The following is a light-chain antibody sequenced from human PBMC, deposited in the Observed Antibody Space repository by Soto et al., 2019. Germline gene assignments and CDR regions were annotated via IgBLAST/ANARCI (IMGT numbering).Light chain of an antibody. CDR1: QSISGY. CDR3: QQRYNWPIT. Sequence: EIVLTQSPATLSLSPGGGATLSCRASQSISGYLGWYQQKPGQAPRLLIYADSNRATGIPARFSGSGSGRDFTLTISSLEPEDFSVYYCQQRYNWPITFGQGTRLEIK. J-gene: IGKJ5*01. V-gene: IGKV3-11*02. CDR2: ADS.